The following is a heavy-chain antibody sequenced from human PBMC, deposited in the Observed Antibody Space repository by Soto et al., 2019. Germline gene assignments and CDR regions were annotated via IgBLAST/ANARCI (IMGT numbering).Heavy chain of an antibody. CDR3: ARFDYYDSSGYLDFGPK. Sequence: SETLSLTCAVSGGSISSGGYSWSWIRQPPGKGLEWIGYIYHSGSTYYNPSLKSRVTISVDRSKNQFSLKLSSVTAADTAVYNCARFDYYDSSGYLDFGPKWGQGTLVTVSS. CDR1: GGSISSGGYS. CDR2: IYHSGST. J-gene: IGHJ4*02. V-gene: IGHV4-30-2*01. D-gene: IGHD3-22*01.